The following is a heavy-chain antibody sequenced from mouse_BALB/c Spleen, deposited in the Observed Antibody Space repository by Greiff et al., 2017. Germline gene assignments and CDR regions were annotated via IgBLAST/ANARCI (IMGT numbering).Heavy chain of an antibody. CDR3: ARSGGKEAFAY. J-gene: IGHJ3*01. Sequence: VQLQQSGAELVRPGTSVKVSCKASGFNIKDYYMHWVKQRPEQGLEWIGWIDPENGNTIYDPKFQGKASITADTSSNTAYLQLSSLTSEDTAVYYCARSGGKEAFAYWGQGTLVTVSA. CDR1: GFNIKDYY. V-gene: IGHV14-1*02. CDR2: IDPENGNT. D-gene: IGHD1-3*01.